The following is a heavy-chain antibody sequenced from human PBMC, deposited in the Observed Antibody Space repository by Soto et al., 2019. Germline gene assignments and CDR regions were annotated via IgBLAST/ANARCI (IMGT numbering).Heavy chain of an antibody. J-gene: IGHJ4*02. D-gene: IGHD3-16*02. Sequence: SETLSLTCTVSGGSVSSGSYYWSWIRQPPGKGLEWIGYIYYSGSTNYNPSLKSRVTISVDTSKNQFSLKLSSVTAADTAVYYCAREHMITFGGVIVSWGQGTLVTVSS. V-gene: IGHV4-61*01. CDR2: IYYSGST. CDR1: GGSVSSGSYY. CDR3: AREHMITFGGVIVS.